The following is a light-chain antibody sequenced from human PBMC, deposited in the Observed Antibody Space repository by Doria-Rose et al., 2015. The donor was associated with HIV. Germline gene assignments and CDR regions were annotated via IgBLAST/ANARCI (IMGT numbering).Light chain of an antibody. CDR3: QQSYSTPLT. CDR2: AAS. V-gene: IGKV1-39*01. Sequence: DIQMTQSPSSLSAFVGDRVTITCRASQSTGSFLNWYQQKPGKAPKLLIYAASSSQNGVPSRFSGSGSGTDFTLTISSLQPEDFATYFCQQSYSTPLTFGGGTKVEIK. CDR1: QSTGSF. J-gene: IGKJ4*01.